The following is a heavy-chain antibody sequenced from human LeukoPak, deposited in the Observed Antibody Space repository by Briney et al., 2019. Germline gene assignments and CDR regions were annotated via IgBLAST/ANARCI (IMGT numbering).Heavy chain of an antibody. CDR1: TLPLTNYA. Sequence: PGGSLSLSRTASTLPLTNYALSWVRQAQGKGLEWVSAIAGNDGSTFYADGRFTISRDNSKNTVYLQLSSLRAEDTAIYYCAIDLPGGGVYRPFLFWGPGTLVTVSS. CDR3: AIDLPGGGVYRPFLF. V-gene: IGHV3-23*01. D-gene: IGHD2/OR15-2a*01. CDR2: IAGNDGST. J-gene: IGHJ4*02.